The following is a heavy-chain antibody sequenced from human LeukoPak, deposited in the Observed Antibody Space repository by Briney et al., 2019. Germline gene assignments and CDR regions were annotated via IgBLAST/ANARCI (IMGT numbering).Heavy chain of an antibody. J-gene: IGHJ4*02. Sequence: GGSLRLSCAASGFTFSNYGMKWAPQARGKGREWVTSITTSGGDAYYADSVKGQFTISRDNSKSTLYLQMNSLRAEDTAIYYCARGRNWIFDYSGQGTLVTASS. CDR3: ARGRNWIFDY. D-gene: IGHD1-1*01. V-gene: IGHV3-23*01. CDR2: ITTSGGDA. CDR1: GFTFSNYG.